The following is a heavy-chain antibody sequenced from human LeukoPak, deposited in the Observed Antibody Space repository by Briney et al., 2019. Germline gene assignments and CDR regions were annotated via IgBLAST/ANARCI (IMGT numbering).Heavy chain of an antibody. Sequence: GASVKVSRKASGYTFTCYYMHWVRQAPGQGLEWMAWINPNSGGTYYAQNFHDRITMTRDTSISTAYMELSRLRSDDTAIYYCARANALYCSSTSCLFDYWGQGTLVTVSS. V-gene: IGHV1-2*02. D-gene: IGHD2-2*01. J-gene: IGHJ4*02. CDR2: INPNSGGT. CDR3: ARANALYCSSTSCLFDY. CDR1: GYTFTCYY.